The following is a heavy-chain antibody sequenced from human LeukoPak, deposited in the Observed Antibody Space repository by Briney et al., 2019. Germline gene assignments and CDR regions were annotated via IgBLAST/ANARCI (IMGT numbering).Heavy chain of an antibody. J-gene: IGHJ2*01. CDR3: AGSSGGDDWHFDL. CDR1: GGSISSYY. V-gene: IGHV4-59*08. Sequence: SETLSLTCTVSGGSISSYYWNWIRQPPGKGLEWIGFIYYSGSTNYHPSLKSRITISVDTSKNQFSLNLRSVTAADTAVYCCAGSSGGDDWHFDLWGRGTLVTVSS. D-gene: IGHD2-21*02. CDR2: IYYSGST.